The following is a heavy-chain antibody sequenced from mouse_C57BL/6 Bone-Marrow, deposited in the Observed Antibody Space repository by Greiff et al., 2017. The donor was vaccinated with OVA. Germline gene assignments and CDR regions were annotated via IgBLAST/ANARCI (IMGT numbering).Heavy chain of an antibody. CDR1: GYTFTSYT. CDR2: INPCGGDT. CDR3: AKGYYCGDY. D-gene: IGHD1-1*01. Sequence: QVHVKQSGAELARPGASVKMSCKASGYTFTSYTMHWVKQRPGQGLEWIGNINPCGGDTKYNQKFKDTATLTADKSSSTAYMQLSSLSSEDSAVYYCAKGYYCGDYWGQGTTLTVSS. J-gene: IGHJ2*01. V-gene: IGHV1-4*01.